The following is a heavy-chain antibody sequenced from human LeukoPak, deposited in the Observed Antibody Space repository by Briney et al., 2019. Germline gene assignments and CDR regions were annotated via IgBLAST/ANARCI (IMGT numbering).Heavy chain of an antibody. J-gene: IGHJ4*02. CDR1: GYTFTTYD. V-gene: IGHV1-8*03. D-gene: IGHD6-19*01. Sequence: ASVKVSCXASGYTFTTYDINWVRQATGQGLERMGWINPKSGNTGYAQKFQGRVTITRSTSISTAYMELSSLRSEDTAVYYCARVAGPIDYWGQGTLVTVSS. CDR2: INPKSGNT. CDR3: ARVAGPIDY.